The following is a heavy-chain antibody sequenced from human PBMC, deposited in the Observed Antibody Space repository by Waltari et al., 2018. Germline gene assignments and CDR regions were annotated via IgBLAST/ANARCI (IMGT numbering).Heavy chain of an antibody. CDR1: GFRFSSYW. J-gene: IGHJ4*02. V-gene: IGHV3-74*01. Sequence: EVQLVESGGGLVQPGGSLTLSCAASGFRFSSYWMHWVCQAPGKGPRWVSRINPDGRGTRYADSVQGRVTISRDNAKNTIYLQIDSLRAEDTAVYYCVRGGHFDWSPIDYWGQGTLVTVSS. CDR3: VRGGHFDWSPIDY. D-gene: IGHD3-9*01. CDR2: INPDGRGT.